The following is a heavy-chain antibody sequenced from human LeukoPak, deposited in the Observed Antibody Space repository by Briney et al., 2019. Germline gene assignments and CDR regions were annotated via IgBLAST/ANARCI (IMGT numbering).Heavy chain of an antibody. V-gene: IGHV3-48*04. CDR1: GFSFSSYS. Sequence: QAGGSLRLSCVASGFSFSSYSMNWVRQAPGKGLEWVSYISTSSNSIYYIDSVKGRFTISRDDAKNSLYLQMNSLRVEDTAVYYCAKDRCYDSSGVPNYWGQGTLVTVSS. J-gene: IGHJ4*01. D-gene: IGHD3-22*01. CDR2: ISTSSNSI. CDR3: AKDRCYDSSGVPNY.